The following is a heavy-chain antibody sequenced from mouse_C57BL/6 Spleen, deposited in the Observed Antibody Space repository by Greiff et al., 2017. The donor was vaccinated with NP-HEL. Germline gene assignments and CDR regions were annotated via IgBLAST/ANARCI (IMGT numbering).Heavy chain of an antibody. D-gene: IGHD1-1*01. CDR2: IDPEDGDT. Sequence: VQLQQSGAELVRPGASVKLSCTASGFNIKDYYMHWVKQRPEQGLEWIRRIDPEDGDTEYAPKFQGKATMTADTSSNTAYLQLSSLTSEDTAVYYCTNTAYYYGSSSFDYWGQGTTLTVSS. V-gene: IGHV14-1*01. J-gene: IGHJ2*01. CDR3: TNTAYYYGSSSFDY. CDR1: GFNIKDYY.